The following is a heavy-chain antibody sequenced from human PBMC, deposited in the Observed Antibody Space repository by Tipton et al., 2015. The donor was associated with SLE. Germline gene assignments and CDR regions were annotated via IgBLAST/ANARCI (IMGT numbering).Heavy chain of an antibody. J-gene: IGHJ3*02. D-gene: IGHD6-13*01. CDR1: GGSFSGYY. Sequence: TLSLTCAAYGGSFSGYYWSWIRQPPGKGLEWIGEINHSGSTNYNPSLKSRVTISVDTSKNQFSLKLSSVTAADTAVYYCARENSSSQFFDAFDIWGQGTMVTVSS. CDR3: ARENSSSQFFDAFDI. CDR2: INHSGST. V-gene: IGHV4-34*01.